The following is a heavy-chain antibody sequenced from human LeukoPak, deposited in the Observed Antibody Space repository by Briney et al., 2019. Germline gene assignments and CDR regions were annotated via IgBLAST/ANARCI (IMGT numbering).Heavy chain of an antibody. V-gene: IGHV4-39*07. J-gene: IGHJ3*02. CDR1: GGSISSSSYN. D-gene: IGHD2-2*01. CDR2: IYYSGST. Sequence: SETLSLTCTVSGGSISSSSYNWGWIRQPPGKGLEWIGSIYYSGSTYYNPSLKSRVTISVDTSKNQFSLKLSSVTAADTAVYYCATPGESSSISPDAFAIWGQGTMVTVSS. CDR3: ATPGESSSISPDAFAI.